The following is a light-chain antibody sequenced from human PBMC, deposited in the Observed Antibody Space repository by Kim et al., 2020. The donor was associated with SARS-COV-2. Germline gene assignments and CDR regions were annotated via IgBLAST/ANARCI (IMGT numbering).Light chain of an antibody. V-gene: IGKV3-15*01. CDR2: GAS. J-gene: IGKJ5*01. CDR1: QSLTST. CDR3: QHYNDWPLT. Sequence: LSPGESAPLSCRASQSLTSTLAWYQQKPGQTPRLLIYGASTRATGVPARFSGSGSGTEFTLTIGSLQSEDFVVYYCQHYNDWPLTFGQGTRLEIK.